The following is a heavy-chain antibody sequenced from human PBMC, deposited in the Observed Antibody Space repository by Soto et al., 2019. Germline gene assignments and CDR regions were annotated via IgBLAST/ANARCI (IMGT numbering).Heavy chain of an antibody. J-gene: IGHJ4*02. CDR3: ARREVTYYYGSGSYYFDY. D-gene: IGHD3-10*01. CDR2: IYPGDSDT. CDR1: GYSFTSYW. V-gene: IGHV5-51*01. Sequence: GESLKISCKGSGYSFTSYWIGWVRQMPGKGLEWMGIIYPGDSDTGYSPSFQGQVTISADKSISTAYLQWSSLKASDTAMYYCARREVTYYYGSGSYYFDYWGQGTLVTVSS.